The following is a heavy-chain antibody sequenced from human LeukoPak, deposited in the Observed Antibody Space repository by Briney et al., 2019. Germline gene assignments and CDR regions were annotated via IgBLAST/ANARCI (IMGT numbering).Heavy chain of an antibody. CDR3: ARDISQLWYFDY. J-gene: IGHJ4*02. V-gene: IGHV1-69*04. CDR2: IIPILGIA. D-gene: IGHD5-18*01. CDR1: GGTFSSYT. Sequence: SVKVSCKASGGTFSSYTISWVRQAPGQGLEWMGRIIPILGIANYAQKFQGRVTITADKSTSTAYMELSTLRSEDTAVYYCARDISQLWYFDYWGQGTLVTVSS.